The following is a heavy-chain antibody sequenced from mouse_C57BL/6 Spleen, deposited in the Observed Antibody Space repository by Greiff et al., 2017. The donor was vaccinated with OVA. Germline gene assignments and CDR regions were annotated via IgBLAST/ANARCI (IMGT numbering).Heavy chain of an antibody. Sequence: EVQLVESGGGLVKPGGSLKLSCAASGFTFSSYAMSWVRQTPEKRLEWVATISDGGSYTYYPDNVKGRFTISRDNAKNNLYLQMSHLKSEDTAMYYCARAVYYGSSPSFDYWGQGTTLTVSS. CDR1: GFTFSSYA. CDR3: ARAVYYGSSPSFDY. V-gene: IGHV5-4*01. J-gene: IGHJ2*01. D-gene: IGHD1-1*01. CDR2: ISDGGSYT.